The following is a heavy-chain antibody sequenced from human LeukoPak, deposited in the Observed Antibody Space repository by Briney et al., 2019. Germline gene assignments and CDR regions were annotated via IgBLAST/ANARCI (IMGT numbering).Heavy chain of an antibody. CDR3: ARAPFWDPIAVTGPFDY. J-gene: IGHJ4*02. Sequence: QPGGSLRLSCAASGFTFSRYAMHWVRQAPGKGLEWVAVISYDGNNKYCADSVKGRFTVSRDNSKNTLYLQLNSLRGEDTAVYSCARAPFWDPIAVTGPFDYWGQGTLVTVSS. CDR2: ISYDGNNK. V-gene: IGHV3-30-3*01. D-gene: IGHD6-19*01. CDR1: GFTFSRYA.